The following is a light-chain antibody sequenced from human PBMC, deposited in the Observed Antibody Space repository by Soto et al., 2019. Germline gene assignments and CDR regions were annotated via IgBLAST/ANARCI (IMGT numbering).Light chain of an antibody. Sequence: QSALTQPASVSGSPGQSITISCTGTSSDVGDYNYVSWYQQHPGKAPKLMIYEVTNRPSGVSNHFSGSKSGNTASLTISGLQAEDEADYYCSSYSSISTYVFGTGTKLTVL. CDR1: SSDVGDYNY. J-gene: IGLJ1*01. CDR3: SSYSSISTYV. V-gene: IGLV2-14*01. CDR2: EVT.